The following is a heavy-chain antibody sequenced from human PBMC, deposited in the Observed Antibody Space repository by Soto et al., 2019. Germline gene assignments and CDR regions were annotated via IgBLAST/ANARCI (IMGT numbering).Heavy chain of an antibody. CDR1: GFTFSSYS. Sequence: GSLRLSCAASGFTFSSYSINWVRQAPGKGLEWVSSISSSSSYIYYADSVKGRFTISRDNAKNSLYLQMNSLRAEDTAVYYCARDPHSSSWYGPNWFDPWGQGTLVTVSS. CDR3: ARDPHSSSWYGPNWFDP. D-gene: IGHD6-13*01. V-gene: IGHV3-21*01. CDR2: ISSSSSYI. J-gene: IGHJ5*02.